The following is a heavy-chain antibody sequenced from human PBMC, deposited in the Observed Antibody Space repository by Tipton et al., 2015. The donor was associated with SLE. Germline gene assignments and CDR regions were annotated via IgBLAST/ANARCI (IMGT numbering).Heavy chain of an antibody. V-gene: IGHV1-18*01. J-gene: IGHJ2*01. Sequence: QSGAEVKKPGASVKVSCKASGYTFTSYGISWVRQAPGQGLEWMGWISAYNGNTNYAQKLQGRVTMTTDTSTSTAYMELRCLRSDVTAGYCCAGVTAEPGSRYCDLSGRGALVSLSS. CDR3: AGVTAEPGSRYCDL. CDR1: GYTFTSYG. D-gene: IGHD6-19*01. CDR2: ISAYNGNT.